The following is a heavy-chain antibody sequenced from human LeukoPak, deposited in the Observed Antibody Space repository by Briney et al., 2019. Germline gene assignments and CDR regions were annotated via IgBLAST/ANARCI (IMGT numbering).Heavy chain of an antibody. CDR2: ISTYNGNT. D-gene: IGHD6-13*01. V-gene: IGHV1-18*01. J-gene: IGHJ4*02. CDR1: GYTFTNYG. Sequence: ASVKVSCKASGYTFTNYGISWVRQAPGQGLEWMGWISTYNGNTKFAQKFQGSVTMTTDTSTSTAYMELRSLRSAETAVYFCARACSSSCYGGFDHWGQGTLVTVSS. CDR3: ARACSSSCYGGFDH.